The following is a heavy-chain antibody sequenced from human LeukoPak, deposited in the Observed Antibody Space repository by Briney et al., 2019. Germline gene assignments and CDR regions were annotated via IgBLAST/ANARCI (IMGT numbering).Heavy chain of an antibody. CDR3: ARPITCSSTTCSDAFHI. Sequence: SETLSLTCAVYGGSFSGYYWSWIRQPPGKGLEWIGEINHSGRNNYNPSLKSRVTISVDTSKNQFSLKLSSVTAADTAVYHCARPITCSSTTCSDAFHIWGQGTMVTVSS. V-gene: IGHV4-34*01. CDR1: GGSFSGYY. J-gene: IGHJ3*02. D-gene: IGHD2-2*01. CDR2: INHSGRN.